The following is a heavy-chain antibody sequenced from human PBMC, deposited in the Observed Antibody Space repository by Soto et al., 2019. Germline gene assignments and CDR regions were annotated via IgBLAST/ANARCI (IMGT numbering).Heavy chain of an antibody. CDR2: VSYDGSNK. CDR3: ARDQQLAYYYYYGMDV. V-gene: IGHV3-30-3*01. J-gene: IGHJ6*02. D-gene: IGHD6-13*01. Sequence: PAGSLRLSCSASLFTFSSASMHLVLQYPVKWLEWVAVVSYDGSNKYYADSVKGRFTISRDNSKNTLYLQMNSLRAEDTAVYYCARDQQLAYYYYYGMDVWGQGTTVTVSS. CDR1: LFTFSSAS.